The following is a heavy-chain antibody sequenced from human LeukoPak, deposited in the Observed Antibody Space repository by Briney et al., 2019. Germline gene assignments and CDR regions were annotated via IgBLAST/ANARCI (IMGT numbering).Heavy chain of an antibody. D-gene: IGHD5-18*01. CDR2: IRYDGSNK. CDR3: AKDGPRGYSYGYPDY. J-gene: IGHJ4*02. V-gene: IGHV3-30*02. CDR1: GFTFSSYG. Sequence: GESLKISCAASGFTFSSYGMHWVRQAPGKGLEWVAFIRYDGSNKYYADSVKGRFTISRDNSKNTLYLQMNSLRAEDTAVYYCAKDGPRGYSYGYPDYWGQGTLVTVSS.